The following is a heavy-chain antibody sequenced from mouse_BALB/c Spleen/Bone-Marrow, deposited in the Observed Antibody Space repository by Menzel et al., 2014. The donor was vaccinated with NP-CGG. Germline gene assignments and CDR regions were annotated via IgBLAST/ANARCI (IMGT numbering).Heavy chain of an antibody. D-gene: IGHD5-1*01. V-gene: IGHV7-1*02. CDR1: GFTFSDFY. CDR2: SRNKANDYTT. CDR3: ARYTYPGYFDV. Sequence: EQHLVESGGALVQPGGSLRLSCATSGFTFSDFYMEWVRQPPGKRLEWIAASRNKANDYTTEYSASVKGRFIVSRDTSQSILYLQMNALRAEDSAIYYCARYTYPGYFDVWGAGTTVTVSS. J-gene: IGHJ1*01.